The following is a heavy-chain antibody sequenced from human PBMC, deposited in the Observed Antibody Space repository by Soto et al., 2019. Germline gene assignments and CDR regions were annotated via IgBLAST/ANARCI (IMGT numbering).Heavy chain of an antibody. CDR2: ISTGSTYI. CDR1: GFTVTSYW. J-gene: IGHJ4*02. CDR3: AREDTYGLDYFDY. Sequence: GGSLRLSCAVSGFTVTSYWMHWVRQTPEKGLVWVSSISTGSTYISYSDSVRGRFIISRDNAKNSLYLQMNSLRAEDTAVYYCAREDTYGLDYFDYWGQGTLVTVSS. D-gene: IGHD5-18*01. V-gene: IGHV3-21*01.